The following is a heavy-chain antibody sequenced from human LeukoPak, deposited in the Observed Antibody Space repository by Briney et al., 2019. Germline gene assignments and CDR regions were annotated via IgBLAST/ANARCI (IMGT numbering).Heavy chain of an antibody. J-gene: IGHJ4*02. D-gene: IGHD1-26*01. Sequence: GGSLTLSCAASGFTFISYAMHWLRQAPGKGLEGVAYINYGRTMIYYEDYVKGRCILTRDDAKNSLYHQLNSMKADEKAVYYRESPSLYSGTYGGLDYWGQGIMVTVSS. V-gene: IGHV3-48*03. CDR3: ESPSLYSGTYGGLDY. CDR2: INYGRTMI. CDR1: GFTFISYA.